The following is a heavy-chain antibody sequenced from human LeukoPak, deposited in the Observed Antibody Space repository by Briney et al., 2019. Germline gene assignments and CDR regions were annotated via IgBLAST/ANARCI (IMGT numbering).Heavy chain of an antibody. CDR1: GGTFSSYA. Sequence: ASVKVSCKASGGTFSSYAISWVRQAPGQGLEWMGGIIPIFGTADYAQKFQGRVTMTRDTSTSTVYMELSSLRSEDTAVYYCARGGSMVYWGQGTLVTVSS. V-gene: IGHV1-69*05. CDR3: ARGGSMVY. D-gene: IGHD2-2*01. CDR2: IIPIFGTA. J-gene: IGHJ4*02.